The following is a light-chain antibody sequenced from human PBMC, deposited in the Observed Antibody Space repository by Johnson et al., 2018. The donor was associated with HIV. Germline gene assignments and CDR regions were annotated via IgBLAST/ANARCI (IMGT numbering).Light chain of an antibody. J-gene: IGLJ1*01. CDR3: GTWDSSLRNGF. Sequence: QSMLTQSPSVSAAPGQKLTISCSGSSSNIGNNYVSWYQQLPGTAPKLLIYDNNKRPSGIPDRFSGSKSGTSATLGIPPLQPGDEADYYCGTWDSSLRNGFFGTGTKVTVL. CDR1: SSNIGNNY. V-gene: IGLV1-51*01. CDR2: DNN.